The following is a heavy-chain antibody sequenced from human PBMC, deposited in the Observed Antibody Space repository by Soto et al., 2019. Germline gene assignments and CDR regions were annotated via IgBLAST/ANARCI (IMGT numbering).Heavy chain of an antibody. CDR2: FDPEDGET. V-gene: IGHV1-24*01. D-gene: IGHD6-6*01. J-gene: IGHJ6*02. CDR3: ATYVHSSSSEAYYYGMDV. Sequence: ASVKVSCKVSGYTLTELSMHWVRQAPGQGLEWMGGFDPEDGETIYAQKFQGRVTMTEDTATDTAYMELSSLRSEDTAVYYCATYVHSSSSEAYYYGMDVWGQGTTVTVSS. CDR1: GYTLTELS.